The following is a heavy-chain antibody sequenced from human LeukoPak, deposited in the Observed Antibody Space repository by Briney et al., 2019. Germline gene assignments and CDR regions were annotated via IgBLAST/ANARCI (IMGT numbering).Heavy chain of an antibody. Sequence: SETLSLTCTVSGGSINNYYWSWIRQPPGKGLEWIGRIYRTGSTSYNPSLKSRVTMSVDTSKNQFSLKLSSVTAADTAVYYCTREGLEDCSGASCYFLFDPWGQGTLVTVSS. CDR3: TREGLEDCSGASCYFLFDP. J-gene: IGHJ5*02. CDR1: GGSINNYY. CDR2: IYRTGST. D-gene: IGHD2-15*01. V-gene: IGHV4-4*07.